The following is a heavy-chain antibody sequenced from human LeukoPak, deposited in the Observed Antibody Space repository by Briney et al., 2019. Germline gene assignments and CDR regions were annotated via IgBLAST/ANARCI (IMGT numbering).Heavy chain of an antibody. CDR3: ARGTRPYYGSGSYWFDP. V-gene: IGHV3-11*04. D-gene: IGHD3-10*01. J-gene: IGHJ5*02. CDR1: GFTFSDHY. Sequence: PGGSLRLSCAASGFTFSDHYMSWIRQAPGKGLEWVSHISSSGSRIYYAESVKGRFTISRDNAQNSLYLQMNSLRAEDTAVYYCARGTRPYYGSGSYWFDPWGQGTLVTVSS. CDR2: ISSSGSRI.